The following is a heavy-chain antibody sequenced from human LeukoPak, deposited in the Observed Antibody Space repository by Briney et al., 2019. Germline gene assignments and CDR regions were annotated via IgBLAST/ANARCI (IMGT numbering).Heavy chain of an antibody. Sequence: PSKTLSLTCTVSGGSISSYYWSWIRQPAGKGLEWIGRIYTSGSTNHNPSLKSRVTISVDTSKNQFSLKLSSVTAADTAVYYCARDQWELYAFDIWGQGTMVTVSS. D-gene: IGHD1-26*01. CDR2: IYTSGST. CDR1: GGSISSYY. V-gene: IGHV4-4*07. J-gene: IGHJ3*02. CDR3: ARDQWELYAFDI.